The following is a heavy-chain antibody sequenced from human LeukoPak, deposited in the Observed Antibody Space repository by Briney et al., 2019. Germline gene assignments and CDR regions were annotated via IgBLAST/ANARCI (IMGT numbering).Heavy chain of an antibody. CDR1: GFTFSSYG. J-gene: IGHJ4*02. D-gene: IGHD4-17*01. CDR3: AKAGYGDYYYFDY. V-gene: IGHV3-30*18. CDR2: ISYDGSNK. Sequence: PGGSLRLSCAASGFTFSSYGMHWVRQAPGKGLEWVAVISYDGSNKCYADSVKGRFTISRDNSKNTLYLQMNSLRAEDTAVYYCAKAGYGDYYYFDYWGQGTLVAVSS.